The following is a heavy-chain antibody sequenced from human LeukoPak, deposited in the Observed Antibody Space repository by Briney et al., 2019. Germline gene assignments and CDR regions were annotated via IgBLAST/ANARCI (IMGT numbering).Heavy chain of an antibody. V-gene: IGHV4-39*07. CDR1: GGSISSSSYY. CDR2: IYYSGST. Sequence: SETLSLTCTVSGGSISSSSYYWGWIRQPPGKGLEWIGSIYYSGSTYYNPSLKSRVTISVDTSKNQFSLKLSSVTAADTAVYYCARLGARIVVVPAAIRKPTFDYWGQGTLVTVSS. D-gene: IGHD2-2*01. CDR3: ARLGARIVVVPAAIRKPTFDY. J-gene: IGHJ4*02.